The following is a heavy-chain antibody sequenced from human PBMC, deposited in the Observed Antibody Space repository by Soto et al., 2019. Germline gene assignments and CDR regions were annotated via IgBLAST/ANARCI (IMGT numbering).Heavy chain of an antibody. D-gene: IGHD7-27*01. CDR3: ASANWFFDY. V-gene: IGHV4-59*11. Sequence: QVQLQESGPGLVKPSETLSLTCTVSGGSINNHYWSWIRQPPGQGLEWIGYIYYSGSTNYNPSLKSRVTTSVDTSKNQFSLKLSSLTAADTAIYYCASANWFFDYWGQGTLVTVSS. CDR1: GGSINNHY. J-gene: IGHJ4*02. CDR2: IYYSGST.